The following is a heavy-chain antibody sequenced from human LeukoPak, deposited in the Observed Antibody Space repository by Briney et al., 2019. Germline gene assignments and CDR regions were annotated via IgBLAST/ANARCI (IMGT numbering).Heavy chain of an antibody. Sequence: SETLSLTCTVSGGSISSYYWSWIRQPPGKRLEWIGYIYYSGSTNYNPSLKSRVTISVDTSKNQFSLKLSSVTAADTAVYYCARDRRGATDYWGQGTLVTVSS. V-gene: IGHV4-59*01. J-gene: IGHJ4*02. CDR3: ARDRRGATDY. CDR2: IYYSGST. D-gene: IGHD5-12*01. CDR1: GGSISSYY.